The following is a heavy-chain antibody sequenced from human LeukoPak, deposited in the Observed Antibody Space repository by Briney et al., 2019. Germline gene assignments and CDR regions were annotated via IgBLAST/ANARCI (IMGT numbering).Heavy chain of an antibody. J-gene: IGHJ5*02. V-gene: IGHV1-18*01. CDR2: ISVYNGDT. CDR3: ATNILVRDIINWFDP. Sequence: ASVKVSCKASGYTFATYGISWVRQAPGQGLEWMGWISVYNGDTNYSQKLQGRVTMTTDTSTSTAYMELRSLRSDDTAVYYCATNILVRDIINWFDPWGQGTLVTVSS. D-gene: IGHD3-10*01. CDR1: GYTFATYG.